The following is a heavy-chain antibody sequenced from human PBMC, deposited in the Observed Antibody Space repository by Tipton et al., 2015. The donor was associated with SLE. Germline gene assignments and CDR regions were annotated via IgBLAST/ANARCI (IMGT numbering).Heavy chain of an antibody. CDR3: AREGDYSSGWYNWFDP. CDR2: IYYSGST. D-gene: IGHD6-19*01. CDR1: GGSISSVGYY. V-gene: IGHV4-31*03. Sequence: TLSLTCTVSGGSISSVGYYWSWIRQHPGKGLEWIGYIYYSGSTYYTPSLKCRVTISVDTSKNQFSLKLSSVTAADTAVYFWAREGDYSSGWYNWFDPWCLGTLFAFSS. J-gene: IGHJ5*02.